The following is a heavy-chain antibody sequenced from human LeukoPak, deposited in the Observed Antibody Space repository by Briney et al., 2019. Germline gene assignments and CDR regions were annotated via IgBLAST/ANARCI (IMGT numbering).Heavy chain of an antibody. Sequence: GGSLRLSCAASGFTFSIHAIHWVRQAPGKGLEWVAVISSDGNTKDYADSLQGRFTIFRDNSKNTVFLQMNSLRPEDTAVYFCARDARGDTFGPDSIGYYMDVWGTGARVTVSS. J-gene: IGHJ6*03. D-gene: IGHD2-15*01. V-gene: IGHV3-30*04. CDR2: ISSDGNTK. CDR3: ARDARGDTFGPDSIGYYMDV. CDR1: GFTFSIHA.